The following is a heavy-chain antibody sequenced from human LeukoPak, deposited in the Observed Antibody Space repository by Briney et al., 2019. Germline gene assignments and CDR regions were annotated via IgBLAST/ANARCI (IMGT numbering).Heavy chain of an antibody. CDR2: ISGSGANT. J-gene: IGHJ4*02. CDR3: AKEGGRLRYFDWLLDSISYYFDY. Sequence: GGSLRLSCAASGFTFSSYAMSWVRQTPGKGLEWVSAISGSGANTYYADSVRGRFTISRDNSKNTLYLQMNSLRAEDTAVYYCAKEGGRLRYFDWLLDSISYYFDYWGQGTLVTVSS. D-gene: IGHD3-9*01. CDR1: GFTFSSYA. V-gene: IGHV3-23*01.